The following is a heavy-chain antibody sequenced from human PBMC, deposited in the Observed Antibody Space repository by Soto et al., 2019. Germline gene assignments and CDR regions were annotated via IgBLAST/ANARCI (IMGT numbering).Heavy chain of an antibody. CDR3: ARQKWAEALDI. D-gene: IGHD1-26*01. Sequence: GESLKISCKGSGYIFSDYWISWVRQEPGKGLEWLGRIDPTDSYKDYSPSFPGHVTMPVDKSIRTAYLEWSSLKASDSAMYYCARQKWAEALDIWGQGTMVTVSS. CDR1: GYIFSDYW. CDR2: IDPTDSYK. J-gene: IGHJ3*02. V-gene: IGHV5-10-1*01.